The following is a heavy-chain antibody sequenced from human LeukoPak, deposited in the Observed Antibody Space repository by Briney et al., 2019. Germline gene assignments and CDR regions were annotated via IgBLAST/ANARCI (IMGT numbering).Heavy chain of an antibody. CDR2: IFYTGDT. J-gene: IGHJ2*01. V-gene: IGHV4-59*08. CDR3: ARLKMGAYFDL. CDR1: GGSFSGYY. D-gene: IGHD3-16*01. Sequence: PSETLSLTCAVYGGSFSGYYWSWIRQPPGKGLEWVGYIFYTGDTSSSPSLKSRLTISLDTSKNQFSLKLRSVTAADTAVYYCARLKMGAYFDLWGRGTLVTVSS.